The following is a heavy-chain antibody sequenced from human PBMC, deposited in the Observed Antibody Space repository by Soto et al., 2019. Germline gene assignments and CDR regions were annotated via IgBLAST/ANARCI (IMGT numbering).Heavy chain of an antibody. Sequence: QVQLQESGPGLVKPSQTLSLTCTVSGDSMGSGGHYYNWIRLLPGKGLEWIRYIYYSGATHYNPSLRGRVSISIDTSNNQFSLRLISVTAADTALYFCARDKDLEPTVWGYWGQGTQVTVSS. CDR2: IYYSGAT. J-gene: IGHJ4*02. CDR1: GDSMGSGGHY. D-gene: IGHD7-27*01. CDR3: ARDKDLEPTVWGY. V-gene: IGHV4-31*03.